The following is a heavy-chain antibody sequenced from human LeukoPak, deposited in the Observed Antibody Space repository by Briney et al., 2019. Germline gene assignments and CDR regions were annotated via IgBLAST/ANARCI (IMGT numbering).Heavy chain of an antibody. D-gene: IGHD1-14*01. CDR3: ARHDRRTGSHFDY. J-gene: IGHJ4*02. V-gene: IGHV4-39*01. Sequence: SETLSLTCTVSGDSISGSSYYWGWIRQPPGEGLVWSGSIYHNGNIYYNPSLKSRVSISVDTSKNQFSLKLSSVTAADTAVYYCARHDRRTGSHFDYWGQGTLVTVSS. CDR1: GDSISGSSYY. CDR2: IYHNGNI.